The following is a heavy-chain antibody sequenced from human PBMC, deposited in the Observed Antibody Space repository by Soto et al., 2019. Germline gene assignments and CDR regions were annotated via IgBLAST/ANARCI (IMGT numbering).Heavy chain of an antibody. V-gene: IGHV1-3*01. Sequence: GASVKVSCKACGYTFTSYAMHWVRQAPGQRLEWMGWINAGNGNTKYSQKFQGRVTITRDTSASTAYMELSSLRSEDTAVYYCARGGSLYWYFDLWGRGTLVTVS. J-gene: IGHJ2*01. CDR1: GYTFTSYA. CDR3: ARGGSLYWYFDL. D-gene: IGHD1-26*01. CDR2: INAGNGNT.